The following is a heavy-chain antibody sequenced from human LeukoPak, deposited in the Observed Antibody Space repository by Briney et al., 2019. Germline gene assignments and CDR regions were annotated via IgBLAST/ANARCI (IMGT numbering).Heavy chain of an antibody. D-gene: IGHD3-10*01. V-gene: IGHV1-69*06. CDR1: GGTFSSYA. CDR3: ARAHGSGSYYHIAIYYYYGMDV. CDR2: IIPIFGTA. Sequence: SVKVSCKASGGTFSSYAISWVRQAPGQGLEWMGGIIPIFGTANYAQKFQGRVTITADKSTSTAYMELGSLRSEDTAVYYCARAHGSGSYYHIAIYYYYGMDVWGKGTTVTVSS. J-gene: IGHJ6*04.